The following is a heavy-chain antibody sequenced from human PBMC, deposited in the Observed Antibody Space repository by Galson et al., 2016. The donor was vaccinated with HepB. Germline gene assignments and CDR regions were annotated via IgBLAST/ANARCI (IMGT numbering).Heavy chain of an antibody. D-gene: IGHD4-17*01. CDR3: EGGDGGDLRH. Sequence: SLRLSCAASGYAFRNYIMNWVRQAPGKGLDWVAYISSRSSTMYYAHSVRGRFTISRDNAKNSLFLQMNSLRDEDTAIYFCEGGDGGDLRHWGQGTLVTVSS. V-gene: IGHV3-48*02. J-gene: IGHJ1*01. CDR1: GYAFRNYI. CDR2: ISSRSSTM.